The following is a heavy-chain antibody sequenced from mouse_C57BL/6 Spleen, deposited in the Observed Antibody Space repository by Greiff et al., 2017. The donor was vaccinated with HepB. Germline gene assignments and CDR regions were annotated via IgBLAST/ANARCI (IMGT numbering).Heavy chain of an antibody. J-gene: IGHJ1*03. CDR1: GFNIKNTY. V-gene: IGHV14-3*01. CDR3: ARVGYYGSSSNWYFDV. CDR2: IDPANGNT. Sequence: VQLQQSVAELVRPGASVKLSCTASGFNIKNTYMHWVKQRPEQGLEWIGRIDPANGNTKYAPKFQGQATITADTSSNTAYLQLSSLTSEDTAIYYCARVGYYGSSSNWYFDVWGTGTTVTVSS. D-gene: IGHD1-1*01.